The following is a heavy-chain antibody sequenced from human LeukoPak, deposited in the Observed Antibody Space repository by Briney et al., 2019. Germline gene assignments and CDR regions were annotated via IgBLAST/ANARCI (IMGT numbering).Heavy chain of an antibody. J-gene: IGHJ4*02. CDR2: ISWNSGSI. V-gene: IGHV3-9*01. CDR1: GFTFDDYA. Sequence: GGSLRLSCAASGFTFDDYAMHWVRQAPGKGLEWVSGISWNSGSIGYADSVKGRFTISRDNAKNTLYLQMNNLRAEDTAVYYCARGGGYYAIDYWGQGTLVTVSS. D-gene: IGHD1-26*01. CDR3: ARGGGYYAIDY.